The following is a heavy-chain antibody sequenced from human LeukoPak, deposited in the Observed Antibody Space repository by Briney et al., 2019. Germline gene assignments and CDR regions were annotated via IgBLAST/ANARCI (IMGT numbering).Heavy chain of an antibody. CDR2: ISYDGSNK. D-gene: IGHD2-2*01. Sequence: PGGSLRLSCAASGFTFSSYGMHWVRQAPGKGLEWVAVISYDGSNKYYADSVKGRFTISRDNSKNTLYLQMNCLRAEDTAVYYCAKWAGYCSGTSCHYYFDYWGQGTLVTVSS. V-gene: IGHV3-30*18. CDR3: AKWAGYCSGTSCHYYFDY. CDR1: GFTFSSYG. J-gene: IGHJ4*02.